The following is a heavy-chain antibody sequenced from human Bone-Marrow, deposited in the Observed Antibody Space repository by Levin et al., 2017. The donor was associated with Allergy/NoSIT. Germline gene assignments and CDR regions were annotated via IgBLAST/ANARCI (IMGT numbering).Heavy chain of an antibody. CDR1: GGSISPYY. J-gene: IGHJ6*02. CDR2: IYYTGST. V-gene: IGHV4-59*01. Sequence: SQTLSLTCDVSGGSISPYYWSWIRQPPGKGLEWIGYIYYTGSTKYNPSLKSRVTISVDMSNNQFSLELSSVTAADTAVYYCARHVRPRYYYYGVDVWGQGTTVAVSS. D-gene: IGHD4-17*01. CDR3: ARHVRPRYYYYGVDV.